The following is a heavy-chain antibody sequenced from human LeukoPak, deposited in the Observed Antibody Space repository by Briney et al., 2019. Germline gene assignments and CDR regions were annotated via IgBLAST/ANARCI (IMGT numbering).Heavy chain of an antibody. V-gene: IGHV3-21*01. CDR3: ASQLGYCSGGSCYSPFDY. D-gene: IGHD2-15*01. CDR2: ISSSSSYI. J-gene: IGHJ4*02. CDR1: GFTFSSYS. Sequence: PGGSLRLSCAASGFTFSSYSMNWVRQAPGKGLEWVSSISSSSSYIYYADSVKGRFTISRDNAKNSLYLQMNSLRAEDTAVYYCASQLGYCSGGSCYSPFDYWGQGTLVTVSS.